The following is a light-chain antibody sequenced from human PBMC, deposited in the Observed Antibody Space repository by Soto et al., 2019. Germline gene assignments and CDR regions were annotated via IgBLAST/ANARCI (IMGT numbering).Light chain of an antibody. V-gene: IGKV3-20*01. CDR2: GAS. CDR3: QHYAMSPPFT. Sequence: EIVLTQSPGTLPLSPGERATLSCRASQTVSSSYLGWYQQKAGQAPRLLIYGASGRATGIPDRFSGSGSGTDFTLTISGLEPEDFAVYYCQHYAMSPPFTFGPGTKVDIK. J-gene: IGKJ3*01. CDR1: QTVSSSY.